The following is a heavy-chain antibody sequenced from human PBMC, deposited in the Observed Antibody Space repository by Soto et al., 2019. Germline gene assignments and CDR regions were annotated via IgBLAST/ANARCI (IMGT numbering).Heavy chain of an antibody. J-gene: IGHJ4*02. CDR3: AIALGYSGNVDY. CDR2: ISGSGGST. Sequence: EVQLLESGGGLVQPGGSLRLSCAASGFTFSSYAMSWVRQAPGKGLEWVSGISGSGGSTYYADSVKGRFTISRDNSKNTLYLQMNSLRAEDTAIYYCAIALGYSGNVDYWGQGTLVTVSS. CDR1: GFTFSSYA. D-gene: IGHD5-12*01. V-gene: IGHV3-23*01.